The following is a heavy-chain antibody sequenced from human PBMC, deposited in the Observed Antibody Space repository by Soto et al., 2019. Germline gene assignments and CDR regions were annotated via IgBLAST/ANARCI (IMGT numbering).Heavy chain of an antibody. Sequence: GESLKISCAASGFTFSSYAMSWVRQAPGKGLEWVSGLSGSGYSTYFADSVKGRFTISRDNSKNTVYLQMNSLRAEDTALYYCAKARSSSRTYDAFDIWGQGTMVTVSS. CDR3: AKARSSSRTYDAFDI. V-gene: IGHV3-23*01. CDR1: GFTFSSYA. J-gene: IGHJ3*02. D-gene: IGHD6-13*01. CDR2: LSGSGYST.